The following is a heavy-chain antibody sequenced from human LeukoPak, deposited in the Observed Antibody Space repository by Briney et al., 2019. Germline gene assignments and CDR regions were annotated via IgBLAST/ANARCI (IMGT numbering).Heavy chain of an antibody. CDR3: ARGQSGYTYGHDY. Sequence: GGSLRLSCAASGFTFSNYAMSWVRQAPGKGLEWVSVIYSGGTTYYADSVKGRFTVSRDNSKNTLYLQMNSLRAEDTAVYYCARGQSGYTYGHDYWGQGTLVSVSS. D-gene: IGHD5-18*01. CDR1: GFTFSNYA. CDR2: IYSGGTT. V-gene: IGHV3-66*01. J-gene: IGHJ4*02.